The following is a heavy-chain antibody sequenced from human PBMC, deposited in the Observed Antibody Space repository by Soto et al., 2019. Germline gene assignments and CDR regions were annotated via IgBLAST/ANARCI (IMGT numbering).Heavy chain of an antibody. CDR2: IYYSGST. J-gene: IGHJ5*02. D-gene: IGHD6-13*01. Sequence: PSETLSLTCTVSGGSISSGGYYWSWIRQHPGKGLEWIGYIYYSGSTNYNPSLKSRVTISVDTSKNQFSLKLSSMTAAETAVYYCARQPHSSSWVPRYWFDPWGQGTLVTVSS. CDR1: GGSISSGGYY. V-gene: IGHV4-61*08. CDR3: ARQPHSSSWVPRYWFDP.